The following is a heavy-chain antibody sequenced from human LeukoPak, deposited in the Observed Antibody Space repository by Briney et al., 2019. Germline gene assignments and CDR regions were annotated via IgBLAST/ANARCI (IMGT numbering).Heavy chain of an antibody. CDR3: ARDSRYSSSGSTHYYYGMDV. Sequence: ASVKVSCKASGYTFTSYDINWVRQATGQGLEWMGWMNPNSGNTGYAQKFQGRVTMTRNTSISTAYMELSSLRSEDTAVYYCARDSRYSSSGSTHYYYGMDVWGQGTTVTVSS. J-gene: IGHJ6*02. D-gene: IGHD6-13*01. CDR2: MNPNSGNT. V-gene: IGHV1-8*01. CDR1: GYTFTSYD.